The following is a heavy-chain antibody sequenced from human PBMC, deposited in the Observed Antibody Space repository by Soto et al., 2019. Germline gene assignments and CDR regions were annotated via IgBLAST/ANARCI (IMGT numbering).Heavy chain of an antibody. J-gene: IGHJ6*02. V-gene: IGHV1-69*12. Sequence: QVQLVQSGAEVKKPGSSVKVSCKASGGTFSSYAISWVRQAPGQGLEWMGGIIPIFGTANYAQKFQGRVTIPADESTSTAYMELSSLRSEDTAVYYCASHMTTVTISYYGMDVWGQGTTVTVSS. CDR2: IIPIFGTA. CDR3: ASHMTTVTISYYGMDV. D-gene: IGHD4-17*01. CDR1: GGTFSSYA.